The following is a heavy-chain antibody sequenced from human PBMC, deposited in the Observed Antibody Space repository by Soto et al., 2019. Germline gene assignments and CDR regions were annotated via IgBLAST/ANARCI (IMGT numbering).Heavy chain of an antibody. V-gene: IGHV3-23*01. CDR1: GFTFSSYC. J-gene: IGHJ5*02. CDR3: ARPQQWLENWFDP. D-gene: IGHD6-19*01. Sequence: CAASGFTFSSYCMHWVRQAPGKVLEWVSAISGSGGSTYYADSVKGRFTISRDNSKNTLYLQMNSPRAEDTAVYYCARPQQWLENWFDPWGQGTLVTVSS. CDR2: ISGSGGST.